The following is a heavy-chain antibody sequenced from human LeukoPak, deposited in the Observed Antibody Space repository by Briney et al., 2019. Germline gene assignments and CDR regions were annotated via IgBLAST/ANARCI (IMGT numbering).Heavy chain of an antibody. V-gene: IGHV1-2*02. J-gene: IGHJ6*03. D-gene: IGHD1-14*01. CDR1: GYTFTGYY. CDR2: INPNNGGT. CDR3: ARGVAGVYFYYYMDV. Sequence: ASVKVSCKASGYTFTGYYMHWVRQGPGQGLEWMGWINPNNGGTNYAQKFQGRVTMTRDTSISTAYMELSRLRSDDTAVYYCARGVAGVYFYYYMDVWGKGTTVTVSS.